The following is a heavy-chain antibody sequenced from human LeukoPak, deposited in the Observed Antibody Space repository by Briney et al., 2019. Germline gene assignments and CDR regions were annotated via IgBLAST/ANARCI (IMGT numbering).Heavy chain of an antibody. V-gene: IGHV3-21*01. J-gene: IGHJ4*02. CDR3: ARSRTSSPYDNNLNF. D-gene: IGHD5-24*01. CDR2: ISSSINYI. Sequence: GGSLRLSCAASASPFSSYTISWVREAPGKGLEWVASISSSINYIYHADSIKGRFTISRDNAQNSVYLQMNSLKDEDTAVYYRARSRTSSPYDNNLNFWGQGTLVIVSS. CDR1: ASPFSSYT.